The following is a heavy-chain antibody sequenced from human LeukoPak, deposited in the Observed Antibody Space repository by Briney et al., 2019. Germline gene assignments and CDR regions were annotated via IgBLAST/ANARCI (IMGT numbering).Heavy chain of an antibody. D-gene: IGHD6-19*01. CDR1: GVSISSYY. V-gene: IGHV4-59*01. J-gene: IGHJ5*02. CDR2: IYYSGST. CDR3: ARVGGKWLGSDWFDP. Sequence: PSETLSLTCTVSGVSISSYYWSWIRQPPGKGLEWIGYIYYSGSTNYNPSLKSRVTISVDTSKNQFSLKLSSVTAADTAVYYCARVGGKWLGSDWFDPWGQGTLVTVSS.